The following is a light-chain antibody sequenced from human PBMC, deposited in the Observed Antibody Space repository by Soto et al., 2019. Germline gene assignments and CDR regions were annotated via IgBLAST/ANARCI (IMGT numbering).Light chain of an antibody. J-gene: IGLJ2*01. CDR2: KNN. CDR3: AVWDDSLSGREV. CDR1: SSNIGSNY. Sequence: QAVVTQPPSASGTPGQRVSISCSGSSSNIGSNYVYWYQQVPGTTPKLLIYKNNQRPSGVPDRFSGSKSGTSASLAISGLRSEDEADYYCAVWDDSLSGREVFGGGTKLTVL. V-gene: IGLV1-47*01.